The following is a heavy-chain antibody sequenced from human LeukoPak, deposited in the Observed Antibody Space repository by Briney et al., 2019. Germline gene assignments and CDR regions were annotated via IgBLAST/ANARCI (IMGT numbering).Heavy chain of an antibody. CDR2: ISYDGSNK. V-gene: IGHV3-30-3*01. Sequence: GGSLRLSCAASGFTFSSYAMHWVRQAPGKGLGWVAVISYDGSNKYYADSVKGRFTLSRDNSKNTLYLQMNSLRAEDTAVYYCARDRDYSGSSFSDWGQGTLVTVSS. J-gene: IGHJ4*02. CDR3: ARDRDYSGSSFSD. D-gene: IGHD3-10*01. CDR1: GFTFSSYA.